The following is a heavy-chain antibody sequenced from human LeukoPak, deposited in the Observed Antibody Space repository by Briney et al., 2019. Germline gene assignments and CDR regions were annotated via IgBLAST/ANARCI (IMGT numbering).Heavy chain of an antibody. V-gene: IGHV4-4*09. Sequence: PSETLSLTCTVSGGYISSYYWSWIRQPPGKGLEWIGYIYTSGSTNYNPSLKSRVTISVDTSKNQFSLKLSSVTAADTAVYYCARSRSYYYYYMDVWGKGTTVTVSS. CDR3: ARSRSYYYYYMDV. CDR1: GGYISSYY. J-gene: IGHJ6*03. CDR2: IYTSGST.